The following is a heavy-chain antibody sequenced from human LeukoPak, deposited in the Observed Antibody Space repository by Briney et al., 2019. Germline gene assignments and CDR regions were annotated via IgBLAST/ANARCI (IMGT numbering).Heavy chain of an antibody. J-gene: IGHJ2*01. CDR1: GESFSGYS. CDR3: ARHGWHAWYFDL. CDR2: INQRRNT. D-gene: IGHD6-19*01. Sequence: SETLTLTCVVYGESFSGYSWSWIRQPPGKGLEWIGEINQRRNTNYNPSLKSRVTISIDTSKNQFSLKLSSVTAADTAVYYCARHGWHAWYFDLWGRGTLVTVSS. V-gene: IGHV4-34*01.